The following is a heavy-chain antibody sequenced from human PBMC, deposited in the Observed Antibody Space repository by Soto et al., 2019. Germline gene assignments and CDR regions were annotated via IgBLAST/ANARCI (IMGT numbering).Heavy chain of an antibody. V-gene: IGHV4-39*01. CDR1: VGSISSGYYY. Sequence: SETLSLTFSVSVGSISSGYYYWSWIRQPPGKGLEWIGEINHSGSTNYNPCLKSRVTISVDTSKNQFSLKLSSVTAADTAVYYCPRSVPVYVLLWFDPWAQGTLVTVSS. J-gene: IGHJ5*02. CDR3: PRSVPVYVLLWFDP. CDR2: INHSGST. D-gene: IGHD2-8*01.